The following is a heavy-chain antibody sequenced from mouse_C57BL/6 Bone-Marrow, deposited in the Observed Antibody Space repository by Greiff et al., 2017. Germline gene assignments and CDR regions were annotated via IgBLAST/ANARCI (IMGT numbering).Heavy chain of an antibody. Sequence: QVQLQQPGAELVKPGASVKMSCKASGYTFTSYWITWVKQRPGQGLEWIGDIYPGSGSTNYNEKFKSKATLTVDTSSSTAYMQLSSLTSEDSAVYYGARAAYGSSHLCWYCDVGGTGTTVTVSS. J-gene: IGHJ1*03. D-gene: IGHD1-1*01. CDR1: GYTFTSYW. V-gene: IGHV1-55*01. CDR3: ARAAYGSSHLCWYCDV. CDR2: IYPGSGST.